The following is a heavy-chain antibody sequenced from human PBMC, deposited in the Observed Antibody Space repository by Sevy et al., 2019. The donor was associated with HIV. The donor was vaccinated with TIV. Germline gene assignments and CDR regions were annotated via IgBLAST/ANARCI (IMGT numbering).Heavy chain of an antibody. D-gene: IGHD3-3*01. J-gene: IGHJ6*03. CDR1: GFTFTNYW. V-gene: IGHV3-74*01. Sequence: GGSLRLSCAASGFTFTNYWMLWVRQAPGKGLVWVSRINSDGSITTYADSVKGRFTISRDNAKNTLYLQMNSLRAEDTAVYYCVYYDFWSGSSEYYMDVWGKGTTVTVSS. CDR2: INSDGSIT. CDR3: VYYDFWSGSSEYYMDV.